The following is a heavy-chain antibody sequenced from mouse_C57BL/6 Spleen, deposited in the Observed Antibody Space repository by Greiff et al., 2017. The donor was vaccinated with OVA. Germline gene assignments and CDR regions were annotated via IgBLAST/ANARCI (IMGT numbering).Heavy chain of an antibody. CDR2: IDPSDSYT. D-gene: IGHD4-1*01. J-gene: IGHJ3*01. CDR3: ARSRTGGFAY. V-gene: IGHV1-69*01. Sequence: VQLQQPGAELVMPGASVKLSCKASGYTFTSYWMHWVKQRPGQGLAWIGEIDPSDSYTNYNQKFKGKSTLTVDKSSSTAYMQLSSLTSDDAAVYYCARSRTGGFAYWGQGTLVTVSA. CDR1: GYTFTSYW.